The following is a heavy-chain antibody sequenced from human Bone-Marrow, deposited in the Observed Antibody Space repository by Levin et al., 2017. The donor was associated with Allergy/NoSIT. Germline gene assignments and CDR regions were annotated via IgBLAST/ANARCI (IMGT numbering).Heavy chain of an antibody. D-gene: IGHD3-3*01. CDR3: AADSKPLYYDFWGGYLAGFDH. Sequence: ASVKVSCKVSGYTLSELSIHWVRQAPGERPEWMGGFDPEVGETVYAQEFEGRVTMTEDTSTDTAYMELSSLRSDDTAVYYCAADSKPLYYDFWGGYLAGFDHWGQGSLVTVSS. CDR2: FDPEVGET. CDR1: GYTLSELS. V-gene: IGHV1-24*01. J-gene: IGHJ4*02.